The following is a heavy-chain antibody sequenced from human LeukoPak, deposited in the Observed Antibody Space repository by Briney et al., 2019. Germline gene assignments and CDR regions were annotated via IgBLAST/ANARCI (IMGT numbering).Heavy chain of an antibody. CDR2: IYSGGST. V-gene: IGHV3-53*01. CDR1: GFTVSSNY. Sequence: GGSLRLSCAASGFTVSSNYMSWVRQAPGKGLEWVSVIYSGGSTYYADSVKGRFTISRDNSKNTLYLQMNSLRAEDTAVYYCAKALSYYDFWSGLDYWGQGTLVTVSS. J-gene: IGHJ4*02. D-gene: IGHD3-3*01. CDR3: AKALSYYDFWSGLDY.